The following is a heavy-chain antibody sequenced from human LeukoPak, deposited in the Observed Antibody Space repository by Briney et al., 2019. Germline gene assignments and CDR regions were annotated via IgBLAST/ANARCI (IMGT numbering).Heavy chain of an antibody. J-gene: IGHJ4*02. CDR2: IYTSGST. D-gene: IGHD3-3*01. CDR3: AGYDFWSGYFNY. V-gene: IGHV4-61*02. CDR1: GGSNSSGSYY. Sequence: PSETLSLXCTVSGGSNSSGSYYWSWIRQPAGKGLEWIGRIYTSGSTNYNPSLKSRVTISVDTSKNQFSLKLSSVTAADTAVYYCAGYDFWSGYFNYWGQGTLVTVSS.